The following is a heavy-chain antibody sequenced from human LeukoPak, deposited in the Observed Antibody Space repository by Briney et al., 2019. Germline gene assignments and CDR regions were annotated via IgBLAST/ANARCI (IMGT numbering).Heavy chain of an antibody. Sequence: GGSLRLSCAVSGITLSNYGMSWVRQAPGKGLEWVAGISDSGGRTNYADSVKGRFTISRDNPKNTLFLQMNSLRAEDTAVYYCAKDGWFGELSRNWFDPWGQGTLVTVSS. V-gene: IGHV3-23*01. D-gene: IGHD3-10*01. J-gene: IGHJ5*02. CDR2: ISDSGGRT. CDR1: GITLSNYG. CDR3: AKDGWFGELSRNWFDP.